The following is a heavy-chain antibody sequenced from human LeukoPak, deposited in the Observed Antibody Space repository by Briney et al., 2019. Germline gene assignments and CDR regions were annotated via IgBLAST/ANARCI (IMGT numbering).Heavy chain of an antibody. CDR1: GGSFSGYY. Sequence: SETLSLTCAVYGGSFSGYYWSWIRQPPGKGLEWIGEINHSGSTNYNPSLKSRVTISVDTSKNQFSLKLSSVTAADTAVYYCARDDSSSSITNWGQGTLVTVSS. CDR2: INHSGST. CDR3: ARDDSSSSITN. V-gene: IGHV4-34*01. D-gene: IGHD6-6*01. J-gene: IGHJ4*02.